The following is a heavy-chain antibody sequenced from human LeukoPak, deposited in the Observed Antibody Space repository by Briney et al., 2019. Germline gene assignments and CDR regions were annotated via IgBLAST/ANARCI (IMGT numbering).Heavy chain of an antibody. CDR1: GGSISSYY. Sequence: SETLSLTCTVSGGSISSYYWSWIRQPPGKGLEWIGYIYYSGSTNYNPSLKSRVTISVDTSKNQFSLKLSSVTAADTAVYYCARWQAATTPGWDVWGKGTTVTVSS. CDR3: ARWQAATTPGWDV. CDR2: IYYSGST. D-gene: IGHD5-12*01. V-gene: IGHV4-59*12. J-gene: IGHJ6*04.